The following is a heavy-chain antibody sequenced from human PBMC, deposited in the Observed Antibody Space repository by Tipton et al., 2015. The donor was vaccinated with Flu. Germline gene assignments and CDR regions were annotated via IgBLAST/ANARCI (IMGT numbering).Heavy chain of an antibody. V-gene: IGHV3-11*01. CDR1: GFTFSDYY. D-gene: IGHD1-26*01. J-gene: IGHJ4*02. CDR2: LSGGGDDI. CDR3: ARDIRMVGATLYFDY. Sequence: CAASGFTFSDYYMSWIRQAPGKGLEWLSYLSGGGDDIIYADSVKGRFTVSRDNSKNSLYLQLDSLRAEDTAVYYCARDIRMVGATLYFDYWGQGTLVTVSS.